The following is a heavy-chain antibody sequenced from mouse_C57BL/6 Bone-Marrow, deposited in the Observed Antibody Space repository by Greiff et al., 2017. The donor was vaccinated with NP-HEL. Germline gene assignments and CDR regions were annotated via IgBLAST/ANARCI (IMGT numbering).Heavy chain of an antibody. CDR2: IYPGSGST. CDR3: ARAYYYGSTGHFDY. V-gene: IGHV1-55*01. Sequence: VQLQQPGAELVKPGASVKMSCKASGYTFTSYWITWVKQRPGQGLEWIGDIYPGSGSTNYNEKFKSKATLTVDTSSSTAYMQLSSLTSEDSAVYYCARAYYYGSTGHFDYWGQGTTLTVSS. D-gene: IGHD1-1*01. J-gene: IGHJ2*01. CDR1: GYTFTSYW.